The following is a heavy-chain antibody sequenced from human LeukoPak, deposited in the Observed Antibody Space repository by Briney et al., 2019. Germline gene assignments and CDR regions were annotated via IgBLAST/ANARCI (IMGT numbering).Heavy chain of an antibody. D-gene: IGHD3-10*01. J-gene: IGHJ3*02. V-gene: IGHV4-30-2*03. CDR3: ASSERSLLSECAFDI. Sequence: SQTLSLTCTVSGGSISSGGYYWSWIRQPPGKGLEWIGNIYHSGSTYYNPSLKSRVTISVDTSKNQFSLKLSSVTAADTAVYYCASSERSLLSECAFDIWGQGTMVTVSS. CDR1: GGSISSGGYY. CDR2: IYHSGST.